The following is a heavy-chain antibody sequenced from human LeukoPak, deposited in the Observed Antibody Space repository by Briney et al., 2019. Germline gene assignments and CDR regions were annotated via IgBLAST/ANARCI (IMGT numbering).Heavy chain of an antibody. Sequence: GESLKISCKGSGYSFSSYWIGWVRQTPEKGLEWMGVIYPGDSDTRYSPSFQGQVTISAGKSISTAYLHWSGLKASDTATYYCARPNSGFDFDAFDVWGQGTMVTVSS. CDR2: IYPGDSDT. CDR1: GYSFSSYW. V-gene: IGHV5-51*01. D-gene: IGHD5-12*01. CDR3: ARPNSGFDFDAFDV. J-gene: IGHJ3*01.